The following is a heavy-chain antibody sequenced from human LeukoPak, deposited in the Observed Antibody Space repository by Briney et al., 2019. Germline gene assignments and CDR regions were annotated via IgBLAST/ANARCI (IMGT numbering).Heavy chain of an antibody. CDR2: ISSSSSYI. J-gene: IGHJ6*03. V-gene: IGHV3-21*01. Sequence: GGSLRLSCAASGFTFSSYSMNWVRQAPGKGLEWVSSISSSSSYIYYADSVKGRFTISRDNAKNSLYLQMNSLRAEDTAVYYCARGGLITMVRGPLRYYYMDVWGKGTTVTISS. CDR1: GFTFSSYS. D-gene: IGHD3-10*01. CDR3: ARGGLITMVRGPLRYYYMDV.